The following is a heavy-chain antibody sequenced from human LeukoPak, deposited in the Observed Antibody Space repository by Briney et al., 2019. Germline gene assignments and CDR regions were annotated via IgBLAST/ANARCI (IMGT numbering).Heavy chain of an antibody. V-gene: IGHV1-8*01. CDR3: ARGYSYYDFWSGYNWFDP. CDR2: MNPNSGNT. Sequence: ASVKVSCKASGYTFTSYDINWVRQATGQGLEWMGWMNPNSGNTGYAQKFQGRVPMTRNTSISTAYMELSSLRSEDTAVYYCARGYSYYDFWSGYNWFDPWGQGTLVTVSS. J-gene: IGHJ5*02. D-gene: IGHD3-3*01. CDR1: GYTFTSYD.